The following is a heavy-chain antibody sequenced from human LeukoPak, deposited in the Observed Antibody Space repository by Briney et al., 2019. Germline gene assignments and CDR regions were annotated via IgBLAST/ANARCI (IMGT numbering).Heavy chain of an antibody. Sequence: PGGSLRLSCAASGFTLSRHAMNWVRQAPGEGLEWVSVINDAGTTYYADSVQGRFTISRDNSKNTLYLQMNSLRAEDTAVYYCAKRWELPDDAFDIWGQGTMVTVSS. CDR1: GFTLSRHA. V-gene: IGHV3-23*01. CDR2: INDAGTT. D-gene: IGHD1-26*01. CDR3: AKRWELPDDAFDI. J-gene: IGHJ3*02.